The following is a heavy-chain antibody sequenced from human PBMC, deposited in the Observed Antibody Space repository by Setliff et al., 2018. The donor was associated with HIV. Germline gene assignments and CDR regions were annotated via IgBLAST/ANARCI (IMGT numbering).Heavy chain of an antibody. CDR2: ISSSSSYI. Sequence: PSETLSLSCAASGFTFSSYSMNWVRQVPGKGLEWVSSISSSSSYIYYADSVKGRFTISRDNAKNSLYLQMNSLRAEDTAVYYCARGTWGFGELFDYWGQGTLVTVSS. V-gene: IGHV3-21*01. J-gene: IGHJ4*02. CDR1: GFTFSSYS. CDR3: ARGTWGFGELFDY. D-gene: IGHD3-3*01.